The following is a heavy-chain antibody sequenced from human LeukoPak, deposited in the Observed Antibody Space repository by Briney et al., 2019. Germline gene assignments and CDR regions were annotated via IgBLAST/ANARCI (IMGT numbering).Heavy chain of an antibody. V-gene: IGHV1-2*06. Sequence: ASVKVSCKXSGYTFTGYYMHWVRQTPGQGLEWMGRINPNSGGTNYAQKFQGRVTMTRDTSISTAYMELSRLRSDDTAVYYCARDGAEVVITTYYFDYWGQGTLVTVSS. D-gene: IGHD3-22*01. J-gene: IGHJ4*02. CDR2: INPNSGGT. CDR3: ARDGAEVVITTYYFDY. CDR1: GYTFTGYY.